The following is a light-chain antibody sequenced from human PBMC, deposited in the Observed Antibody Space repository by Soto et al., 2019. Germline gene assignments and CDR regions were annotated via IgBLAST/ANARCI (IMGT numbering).Light chain of an antibody. V-gene: IGKV1-5*01. CDR1: QRIDRY. CDR3: QQYKDGAWT. J-gene: IGKJ1*01. CDR2: DAS. Sequence: DIQLTQSSSTLSASVGDRVTVTCRASQRIDRYLAWYQQKPGKAPKLLVYDASTLEGGVPSSFSGSGSATEFILTISSLQPDDFATYYCQQYKDGAWTFGQGTRVEIK.